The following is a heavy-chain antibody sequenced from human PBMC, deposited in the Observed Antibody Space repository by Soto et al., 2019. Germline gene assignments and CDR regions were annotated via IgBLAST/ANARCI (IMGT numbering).Heavy chain of an antibody. V-gene: IGHV3-23*01. J-gene: IGHJ5*02. CDR3: AKDSGGRTSWYGVGFTT. CDR2: ISGSGGST. D-gene: IGHD6-13*01. CDR1: GFTFSNYA. Sequence: EVQLLESGGGLVQPGGSLRLSCAASGFTFSNYAMSWVRQAPGKGLEWVSTISGSGGSTYYADSVKGRFTISRDNAKNTMYLQMNSLRAEDTAVYYCAKDSGGRTSWYGVGFTTWGQGTLVTVSS.